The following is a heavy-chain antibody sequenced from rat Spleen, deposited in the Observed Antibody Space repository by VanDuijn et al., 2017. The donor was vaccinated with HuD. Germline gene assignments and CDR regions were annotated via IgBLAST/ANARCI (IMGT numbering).Heavy chain of an antibody. CDR1: GFTFNNYW. CDR2: ITNTGGST. CDR3: TRAYNSDY. V-gene: IGHV5-31*01. D-gene: IGHD1-5*01. Sequence: EVQLVESGGGLVQPGRSLKLSCVASGFTFNNYWMTWIRQAPGKGLEWVASITNTGGSTYYLDSVKGRFTISRDNAKSTLYLQMNSLRSEDTATYYCTRAYNSDYWGQGVMVTVSS. J-gene: IGHJ2*01.